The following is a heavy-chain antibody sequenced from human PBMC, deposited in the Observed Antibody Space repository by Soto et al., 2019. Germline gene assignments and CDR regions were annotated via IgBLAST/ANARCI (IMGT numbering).Heavy chain of an antibody. Sequence: EVLLLESGGGLVQPGGSLRLSCAASGFPFSTYAMSWVRQAPGKGLEWVSAIGGSGRTTNYADSVKGRFTISRDNSKNTLYLQMNSLRAEDTAVYYCAKDPSYTSGSYWGQGTLVTVSS. CDR2: IGGSGRTT. V-gene: IGHV3-23*01. D-gene: IGHD3-10*01. J-gene: IGHJ4*02. CDR1: GFPFSTYA. CDR3: AKDPSYTSGSY.